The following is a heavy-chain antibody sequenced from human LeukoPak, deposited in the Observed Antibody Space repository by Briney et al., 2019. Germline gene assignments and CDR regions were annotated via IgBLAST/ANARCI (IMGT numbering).Heavy chain of an antibody. CDR1: GYSISSGYY. Sequence: PSETLSLTCAVSGYSISSGYYWDWIRQPPGKGLEWIGSIYHSGSTYYNPSLKSRVTISVDTSKNQFSLKLSSVTAADTAVYYCARPYCSGGSCYGWFDPWGQGTLVTVSS. V-gene: IGHV4-38-2*01. J-gene: IGHJ5*02. CDR2: IYHSGST. CDR3: ARPYCSGGSCYGWFDP. D-gene: IGHD2-15*01.